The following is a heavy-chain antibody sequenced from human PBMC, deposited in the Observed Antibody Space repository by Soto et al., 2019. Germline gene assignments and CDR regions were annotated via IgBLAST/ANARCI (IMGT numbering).Heavy chain of an antibody. J-gene: IGHJ6*02. CDR1: GYTFTSYG. D-gene: IGHD2-15*01. CDR2: ISAYNGNT. V-gene: IGHV1-18*01. CDR3: AGDGYIVVVVAATPDYYYGMDV. Sequence: ASVKVSCKASGYTFTSYGISWVRQAPGQGLEWMGWISAYNGNTNYAQKLQGRVTMTTDTSTSTAYMELRSLRSDDTAVYYCAGDGYIVVVVAATPDYYYGMDVWGQGTTVTVSS.